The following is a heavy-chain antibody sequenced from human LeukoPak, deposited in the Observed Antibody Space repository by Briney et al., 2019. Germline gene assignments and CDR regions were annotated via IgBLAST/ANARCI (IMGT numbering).Heavy chain of an antibody. Sequence: ASVKVSCKVSGYTLTELSMHWVRQAPGKGLEWMGGFGPEDGETIYAQKFQGRVTMTEDTSTDTAYMELSSLRSEDTAVYYCATGEAYCGGDCWGYWGQGTLVTVSS. CDR1: GYTLTELS. V-gene: IGHV1-24*01. CDR3: ATGEAYCGGDCWGY. CDR2: FGPEDGET. D-gene: IGHD2-21*02. J-gene: IGHJ4*02.